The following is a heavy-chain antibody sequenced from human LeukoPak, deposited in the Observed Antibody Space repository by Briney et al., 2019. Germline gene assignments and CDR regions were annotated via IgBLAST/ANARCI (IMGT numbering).Heavy chain of an antibody. Sequence: SQTLSLTCAVYGGSLRGYYWTWIRQPPGKGLEWIGEINHSGSTNYNPSLKSRVTISVDTSKNQFSLKLSSVTAADTAVYYCARGGRIVGAIPVLDYWDQGTLVTVSS. V-gene: IGHV4-34*01. J-gene: IGHJ4*02. CDR1: GGSLRGYY. CDR2: INHSGST. CDR3: ARGGRIVGAIPVLDY. D-gene: IGHD1-26*01.